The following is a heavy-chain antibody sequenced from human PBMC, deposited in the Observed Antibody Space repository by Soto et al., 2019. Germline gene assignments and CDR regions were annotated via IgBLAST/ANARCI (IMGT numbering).Heavy chain of an antibody. CDR1: GFTFSNYA. CDR2: ISIGSGSI. CDR3: VRDDRWAFNC. Sequence: EVHLVESGGGLVQPGGSLRVSCAASGFTFSNYAMNWVRQAPGKGLEWVSYISIGSGSIFYADSVKGRFTISRDDAKNSLHLQMNPLRDEDTAVYYCVRDDRWAFNCRSQGTMVTVSS. V-gene: IGHV3-48*02. J-gene: IGHJ3*01. D-gene: IGHD3-22*01.